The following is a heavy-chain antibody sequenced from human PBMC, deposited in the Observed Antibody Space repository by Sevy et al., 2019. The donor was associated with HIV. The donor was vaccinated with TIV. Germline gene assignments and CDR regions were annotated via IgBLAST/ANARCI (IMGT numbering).Heavy chain of an antibody. Sequence: GGSLRLSCAASGFTFSSYAMSWVRQAPGKGLEWVSAISGSGGSTYEADSVKGRFTISRDNSKNTLYLQMNSLRAEDTAVYYCAKGGGYYYYGMDVWGQGTTVTVSS. D-gene: IGHD3-16*01. CDR2: ISGSGGST. J-gene: IGHJ6*02. CDR3: AKGGGYYYYGMDV. V-gene: IGHV3-23*01. CDR1: GFTFSSYA.